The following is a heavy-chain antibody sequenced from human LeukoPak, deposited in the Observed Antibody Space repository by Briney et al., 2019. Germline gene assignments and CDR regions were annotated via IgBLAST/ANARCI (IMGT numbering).Heavy chain of an antibody. CDR1: GGSISSGGYS. V-gene: IGHV4-30-4*07. J-gene: IGHJ4*02. Sequence: PSQTLSLTCAVSGGSISSGGYSWSWIRQPPGKGLEWIGYIYYSGSTYYNPSLKSRVTISVDTSKNQFSLKLSSVTAADTAVYYCARSLSAMTGYYDFDYWGQGTLVTVSS. D-gene: IGHD3-9*01. CDR3: ARSLSAMTGYYDFDY. CDR2: IYYSGST.